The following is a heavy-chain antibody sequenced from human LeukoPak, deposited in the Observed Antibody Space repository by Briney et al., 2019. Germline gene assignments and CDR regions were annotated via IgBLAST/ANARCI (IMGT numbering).Heavy chain of an antibody. CDR1: GFTFSSYA. V-gene: IGHV3-23*01. J-gene: IGHJ5*02. CDR2: ISGSGGST. D-gene: IGHD6-19*01. Sequence: GGSLRLSCAASGFTFSSYAMSWVRQAPGKGLEWVSAISGSGGSTYYADSVKGRFTISRDNSKNTLYLQMNSLRAEDTAVYYCAKVGNGYSSGWYKNWFDPGAREPWSPSPQ. CDR3: AKVGNGYSSGWYKNWFDP.